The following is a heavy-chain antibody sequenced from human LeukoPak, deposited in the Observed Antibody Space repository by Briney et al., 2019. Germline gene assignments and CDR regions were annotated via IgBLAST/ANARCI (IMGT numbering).Heavy chain of an antibody. Sequence: GGSLRLSCAASGFTFSSYGMPWVRQAPGKGLEWVAVIWYDGSNKYYADSVKGRFTISRDNSKNTLYLQMNSLRAEDTAVYYCAREGGYYDSSGYYPIDYWGQGTLVTVSS. CDR1: GFTFSSYG. CDR3: AREGGYYDSSGYYPIDY. J-gene: IGHJ4*02. V-gene: IGHV3-33*08. D-gene: IGHD3-22*01. CDR2: IWYDGSNK.